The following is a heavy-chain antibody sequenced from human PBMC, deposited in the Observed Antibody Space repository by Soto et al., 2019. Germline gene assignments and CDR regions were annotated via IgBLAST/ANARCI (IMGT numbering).Heavy chain of an antibody. CDR1: GGSISSSSYY. Sequence: SETLSFTCTVSGGSISSSSYYWGWIRQPPGKGLEWIGSIYYSGSTYYNPSLKSRVTISVDTSKNQFSLKLSSVTAADTAVYYCARAGSNGDSAIDYWGQGTLVTVSS. D-gene: IGHD4-17*01. CDR2: IYYSGST. V-gene: IGHV4-39*07. CDR3: ARAGSNGDSAIDY. J-gene: IGHJ4*02.